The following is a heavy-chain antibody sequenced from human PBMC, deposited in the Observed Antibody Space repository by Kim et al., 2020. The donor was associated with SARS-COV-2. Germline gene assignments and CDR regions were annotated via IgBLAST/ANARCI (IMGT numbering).Heavy chain of an antibody. J-gene: IGHJ5*02. CDR2: ISSSGDGT. CDR1: GFTFNNYA. Sequence: GGSLRLSCAASGFTFNNYAMSWVRQAPGKGLEWVSGISSSGDGTYYADSVKGRFTISRDNSKSMLYLQMHSLRVEDTAAYFWAKVVEQGLVVLGFDPLG. D-gene: IGHD6-19*01. V-gene: IGHV3-23*01. CDR3: AKVVEQGLVVLGFDP.